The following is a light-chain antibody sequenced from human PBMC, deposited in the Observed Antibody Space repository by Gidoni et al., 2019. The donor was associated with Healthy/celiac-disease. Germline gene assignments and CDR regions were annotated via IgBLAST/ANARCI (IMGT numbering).Light chain of an antibody. CDR2: AAS. J-gene: IGKJ1*01. CDR1: QTISSY. CDR3: QQSYSTPWT. V-gene: IGKV1-39*01. Sequence: DIQMTQSPSSLSASVGDRVTITCRASQTISSYLNWYQQKPGNAPKLLIYAASTLQSGVPSTFSGSGSGTDFTLTISSLQPEDFATYYCQQSYSTPWTFXXXTKVEIK.